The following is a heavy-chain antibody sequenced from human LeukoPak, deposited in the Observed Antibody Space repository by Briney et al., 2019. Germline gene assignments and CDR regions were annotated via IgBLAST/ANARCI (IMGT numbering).Heavy chain of an antibody. Sequence: SETLSLTCTVSGGSISSYYWSWVRQPPGKGLEWIGYIYYSGSTNNNPSRKSRVTISVDTSNNQFSLKLSSVTAADTAVYYCARDDSSGYYDYWGQGTLVTVSS. J-gene: IGHJ4*02. CDR2: IYYSGST. CDR3: ARDDSSGYYDY. D-gene: IGHD3-22*01. CDR1: GGSISSYY. V-gene: IGHV4-59*01.